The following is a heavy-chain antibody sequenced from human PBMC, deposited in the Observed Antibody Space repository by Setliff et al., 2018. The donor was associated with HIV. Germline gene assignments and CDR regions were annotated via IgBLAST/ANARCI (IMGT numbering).Heavy chain of an antibody. CDR3: ATVDGTRYLDY. V-gene: IGHV4-38-2*01. J-gene: IGHJ4*02. CDR1: GYSIRSGYY. Sequence: PSETLSLTCAVSGYSIRSGYYWGWVRQSPGKGLEWIGTMFRTGTSYYNPSLTRRVTISQDTSKNQFSLELTSVTAADTAVYYCATVDGTRYLDYWGQGKLVTVSS. D-gene: IGHD1-1*01. CDR2: MFRTGTS.